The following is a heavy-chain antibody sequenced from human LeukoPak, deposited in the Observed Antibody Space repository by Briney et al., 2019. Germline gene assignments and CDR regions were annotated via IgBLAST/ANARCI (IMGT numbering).Heavy chain of an antibody. D-gene: IGHD1-7*01. CDR2: ISYDGSNK. Sequence: AGGSLRLSCAASGFTFSSYGMHWVRQAPGKGLEWVAVISYDGSNKYYADSVKGRFTISRDNSKNTLYLQMNSLRAEDTAVYYCAKIAGTTRTYYYHGLDVWGQGTTVTVSS. CDR3: AKIAGTTRTYYYHGLDV. V-gene: IGHV3-30*18. CDR1: GFTFSSYG. J-gene: IGHJ6*02.